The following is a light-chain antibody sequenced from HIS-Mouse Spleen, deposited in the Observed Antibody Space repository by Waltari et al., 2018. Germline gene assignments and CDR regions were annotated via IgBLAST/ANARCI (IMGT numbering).Light chain of an antibody. CDR1: SSHGGSYNL. V-gene: IGLV2-23*01. J-gene: IGLJ1*01. CDR3: CSYAGSSTYV. CDR2: EGS. Sequence: QSALTQPASASGSPGQSITISCTGTSSHGGSYNLVSWYHQHPGKAPKLMIYEGSKRPSGVSNRFSGSKSGNTASLTISGLQAEDEADYYCCSYAGSSTYVFGTGTKVTVL.